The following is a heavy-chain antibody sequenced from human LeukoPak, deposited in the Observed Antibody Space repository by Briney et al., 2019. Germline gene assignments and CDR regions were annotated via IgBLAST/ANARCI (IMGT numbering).Heavy chain of an antibody. V-gene: IGHV4-39*07. D-gene: IGHD2-15*01. J-gene: IGHJ5*02. CDR3: ARAYCSGGSCYLNWFDP. CDR2: IYYSGST. CDR1: GGSISSSSYY. Sequence: SETLSLTCTVSGGSISSSSYYWGWIRQPPGKGLEWIGSIYYSGSTYYNPSLKSRVTISVDTSKNQFSLKLSSVTAADTAVYYCARAYCSGGSCYLNWFDPWGQGTLVTVSS.